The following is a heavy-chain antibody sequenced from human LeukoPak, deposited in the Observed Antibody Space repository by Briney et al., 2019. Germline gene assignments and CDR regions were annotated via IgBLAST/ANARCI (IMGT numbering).Heavy chain of an antibody. CDR1: GFTFGDYS. CDR3: ARFHCSGSGCSPLQYYYYAMDV. V-gene: IGHV3-21*06. J-gene: IGHJ6*04. D-gene: IGHD2-15*01. CDR2: ISSAITYI. Sequence: GGSLRLSCTASGFTFGDYSMVWVRQAPGKGLEWVSSISSAITYIYYADSVKGRFTISRDNAKGSLHLQMNGLRAEDTAVYYCARFHCSGSGCSPLQYYYYAMDVWGKGTTVTVSS.